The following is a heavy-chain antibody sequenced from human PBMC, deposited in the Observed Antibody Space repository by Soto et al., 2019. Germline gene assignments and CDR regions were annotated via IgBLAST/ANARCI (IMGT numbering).Heavy chain of an antibody. J-gene: IGHJ6*02. Sequence: ASVKVSCKASGGTFSSYAISWVRQAPGQGLEWMGGIIPIFGTANYAQKFQGRVTITADESTSTAYMELSSLRSEDTAVYYCARGMGGGYYDSSGYSDHPRELVYYYYGMDVWGQGTTVTVSS. CDR1: GGTFSSYA. D-gene: IGHD3-22*01. CDR3: ARGMGGGYYDSSGYSDHPRELVYYYYGMDV. CDR2: IIPIFGTA. V-gene: IGHV1-69*13.